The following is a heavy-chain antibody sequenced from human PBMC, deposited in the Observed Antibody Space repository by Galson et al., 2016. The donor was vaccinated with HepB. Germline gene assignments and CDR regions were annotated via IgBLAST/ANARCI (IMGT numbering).Heavy chain of an antibody. CDR2: ISYDGSNK. CDR3: AKDGRIYCSSASCHDHFHY. V-gene: IGHV3-30*18. CDR1: GFTLSTYA. Sequence: SLRLSCAASGFTLSTYAMSWVRQAPGKGLEWVAFISYDGSNKKYADSVKGRFTISRDNSKKTLYLQMNSLRAEDTAVYYCAKDGRIYCSSASCHDHFHYWGQGTLVTVSS. J-gene: IGHJ4*02. D-gene: IGHD2-2*01.